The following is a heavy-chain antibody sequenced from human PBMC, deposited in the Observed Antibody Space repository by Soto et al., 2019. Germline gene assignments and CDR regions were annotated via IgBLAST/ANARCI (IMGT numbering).Heavy chain of an antibody. Sequence: QITLKESGPPLVRPTQTLTLTCAFSGFSLSTSGVGVGWIRQPPGKAREWLAVIYWDDSKHYSPSLRSRLTITHDTSKNQVVLTMTNMDPMDTGTYYCAHKGPEDWPLDYWGQGTLVTVSS. CDR2: IYWDDSK. V-gene: IGHV2-5*02. J-gene: IGHJ4*02. D-gene: IGHD3-9*01. CDR1: GFSLSTSGVG. CDR3: AHKGPEDWPLDY.